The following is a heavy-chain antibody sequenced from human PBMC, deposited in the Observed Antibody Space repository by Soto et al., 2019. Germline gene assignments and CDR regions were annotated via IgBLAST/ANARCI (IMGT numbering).Heavy chain of an antibody. J-gene: IGHJ6*02. D-gene: IGHD6-6*01. V-gene: IGHV1-18*04. Sequence: QVPLVQSGAEVKKPGASVKVSCKASGYTFTSYGISWVRQAPGQGLEWMGWISAYNGNTNYAQKLQGRVTMTTDTSTSTAYMGLRSLRSDDTAVYYCARDRGPPEGYSSSPIKYYYYDYGMDVWGQGTTVTVSS. CDR3: ARDRGPPEGYSSSPIKYYYYDYGMDV. CDR1: GYTFTSYG. CDR2: ISAYNGNT.